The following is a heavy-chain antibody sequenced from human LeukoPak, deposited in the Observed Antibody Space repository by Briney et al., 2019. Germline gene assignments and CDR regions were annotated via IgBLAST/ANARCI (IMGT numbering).Heavy chain of an antibody. J-gene: IGHJ4*02. V-gene: IGHV3-30-3*01. D-gene: IGHD5-12*01. CDR3: ARDRTRSGSASGYYFDY. CDR2: ISYDGSNK. Sequence: LSLTCTVSGGSISNNIYYWGWIRQPPGKGLEWVAVISYDGSNKYYADSVKGRFTISRDNSKNTLYLQMNSLRAEDTAVYYCARDRTRSGSASGYYFDYWGQGTLVTVSS. CDR1: GGSISNNI.